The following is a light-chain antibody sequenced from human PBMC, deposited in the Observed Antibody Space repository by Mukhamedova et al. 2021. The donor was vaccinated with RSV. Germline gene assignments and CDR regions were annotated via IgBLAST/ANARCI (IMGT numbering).Light chain of an antibody. J-gene: IGLJ2*01. V-gene: IGLV1-44*01. Sequence: GSRSNIGGNAVNWYQQLPGTAPKLLIYSNNQRPSGVPDRFSGSKSGTSASLAISGLQFEDEAAYYCAAWDDSLNGVVFGGGTKLT. CDR3: AAWDDSLNGVV. CDR2: SNN. CDR1: RSNIGGNA.